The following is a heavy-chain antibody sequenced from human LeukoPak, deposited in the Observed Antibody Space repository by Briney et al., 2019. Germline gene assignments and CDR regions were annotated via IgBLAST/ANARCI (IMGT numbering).Heavy chain of an antibody. J-gene: IGHJ4*02. CDR1: GDTFTGYD. Sequence: GSVKVSCEASGDTFTGYDINWGRQAPGQGVEWRVGMNPKNANTGYAQKFQGRGTMTRNTAISTAYMEVTSLRSEDTAVYYCARGPPESSSSDYWGQGTLVTVSS. D-gene: IGHD6-13*01. CDR2: MNPKNANT. V-gene: IGHV1-8*01. CDR3: ARGPPESSSSDY.